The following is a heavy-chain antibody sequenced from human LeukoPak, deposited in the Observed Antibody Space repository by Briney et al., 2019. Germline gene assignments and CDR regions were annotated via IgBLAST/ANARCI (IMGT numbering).Heavy chain of an antibody. V-gene: IGHV4-4*07. CDR3: ARGLQLLRYFDY. D-gene: IGHD2-2*01. CDR1: GGSISSYY. Sequence: SETLSLTCTVSGGSISSYYWSWIRQPAGKGLEWIGRIYTSGSTNYNPSLKSRVTMSVDTSKNQFSLKLSSVTAADTAVHYCARGLQLLRYFDYWGQGTLVTVSS. J-gene: IGHJ4*02. CDR2: IYTSGST.